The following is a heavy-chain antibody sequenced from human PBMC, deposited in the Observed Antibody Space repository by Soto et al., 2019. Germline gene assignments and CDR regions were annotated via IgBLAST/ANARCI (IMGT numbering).Heavy chain of an antibody. J-gene: IGHJ3*01. CDR3: AHPRGFGVFDAYDF. CDR2: ISGSGGNT. D-gene: IGHD2-15*01. CDR1: GFTFSTYA. Sequence: EVHLLESGGALVKPGGSRGLSGAFSGFTFSTYAMSWVRKAPGKGREWVSAISGSGGNTFYADSVKGRFTISRDNSINTLYLQMNSLRTEDTAVYYCAHPRGFGVFDAYDFWGQGTMVTVSS. V-gene: IGHV3-23*01.